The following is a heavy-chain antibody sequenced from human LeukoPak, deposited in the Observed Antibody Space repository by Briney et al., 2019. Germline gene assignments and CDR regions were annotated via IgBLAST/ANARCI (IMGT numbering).Heavy chain of an antibody. D-gene: IGHD6-19*01. CDR1: GYIFTSHW. J-gene: IGHJ4*02. V-gene: IGHV5-51*01. CDR3: AGTSSGWYDY. CDR2: IYPGDSDT. Sequence: GESLKISCKASGYIFTSHWIGWVRHMPGKGLEWMGIIYPGDSDTRYSSSFQGQVTISADKSISTAYLQWSSLKASDTAMYYCAGTSSGWYDYWGQGTLVTVSS.